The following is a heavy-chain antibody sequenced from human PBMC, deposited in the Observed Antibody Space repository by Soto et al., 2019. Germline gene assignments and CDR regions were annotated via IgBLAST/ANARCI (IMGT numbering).Heavy chain of an antibody. CDR1: GGSFSGYY. CDR2: INHSGST. CDR3: ARTTAFVSGTYPPAHFDY. Sequence: SETLSLTCAVYGGSFSGYYCSWIRQSPGKGLEWIGEINHSGSTNYTPSLKSRVTISVDTSKNQVSLKLSSVTAADTAVYYCARTTAFVSGTYPPAHFDYWGQGTRVTVSS. V-gene: IGHV4-34*01. J-gene: IGHJ4*02. D-gene: IGHD3-16*01.